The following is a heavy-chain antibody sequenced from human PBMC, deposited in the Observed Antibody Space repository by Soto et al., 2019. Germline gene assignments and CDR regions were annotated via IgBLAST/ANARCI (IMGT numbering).Heavy chain of an antibody. CDR3: ARGSGYYVWGSYRQPVAY. J-gene: IGHJ4*02. D-gene: IGHD3-16*02. CDR2: IRPDGSNK. Sequence: PGGSLRLSCAASGFTFSSSWMSWVRQAPGKGLEWVAVIRPDGSNKYYVDSVKGRFTISRDNSKNTLYLQMNSLRAEDTAVYYCARGSGYYVWGSYRQPVAYWGQGTLVTVSS. V-gene: IGHV3-7*01. CDR1: GFTFSSSW.